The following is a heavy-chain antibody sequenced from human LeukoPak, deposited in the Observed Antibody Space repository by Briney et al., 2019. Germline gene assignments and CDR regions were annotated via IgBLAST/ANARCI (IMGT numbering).Heavy chain of an antibody. CDR2: ISYDGSNK. CDR3: AILADSSGRGSFDY. J-gene: IGHJ4*02. CDR1: GFTFSSYG. Sequence: GRSLRLSCAASGFTFSSYGMHWVRQAPGKGLEWVAVISYDGSNKYYADSVKGRFTISRDNSKNTLYLQMNSLRAEDTAVHYCAILADSSGRGSFDYWGQGTLVTVSS. D-gene: IGHD6-25*01. V-gene: IGHV3-30*03.